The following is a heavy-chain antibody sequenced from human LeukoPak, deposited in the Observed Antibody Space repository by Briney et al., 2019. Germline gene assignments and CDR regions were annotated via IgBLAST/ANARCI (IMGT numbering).Heavy chain of an antibody. CDR2: IRGSGAIT. Sequence: GGSLRLSCTASGFSFSIYALSWVRQAPGKGLEWVSGIRGSGAITYYADSVEGRFTISRDNSKSTLFLHINSLRAEDTAVYYCASFEPGIAAAGTRGGADYWGQGTLVTVSS. CDR3: ASFEPGIAAAGTRGGADY. CDR1: GFSFSIYA. V-gene: IGHV3-23*01. D-gene: IGHD6-13*01. J-gene: IGHJ4*02.